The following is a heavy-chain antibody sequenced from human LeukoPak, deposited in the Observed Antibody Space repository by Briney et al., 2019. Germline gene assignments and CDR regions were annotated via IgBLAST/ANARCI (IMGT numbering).Heavy chain of an antibody. CDR2: INPSGGST. D-gene: IGHD6-6*01. J-gene: IGHJ3*02. CDR1: GYTFTSYY. CDR3: ARGGGRSGATFSSAFDI. V-gene: IGHV1-46*03. Sequence: GASVKVSCKASGYTFTSYYMHWVRQAPRQGLEWMGIINPSGGSTSYAQKFQGRVTMTRDTSTSTVYMELSSLRSEYTAVYYCARGGGRSGATFSSAFDIWGQGTMVTVSS.